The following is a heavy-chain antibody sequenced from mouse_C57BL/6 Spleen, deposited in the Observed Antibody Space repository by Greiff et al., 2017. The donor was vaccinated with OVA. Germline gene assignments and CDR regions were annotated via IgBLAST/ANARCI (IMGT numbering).Heavy chain of an antibody. CDR3: ARSGITTVVAHAMDY. CDR2: IYPGDGDT. V-gene: IGHV1-82*01. J-gene: IGHJ4*01. D-gene: IGHD1-1*01. Sequence: VQLQQSGPELVKPGASVKISCKASGYAFSSSWMNWVKQRPGKGLEWIGRIYPGDGDTNYNGKVKGKATLTADKSSSTAYMQLSSLTSEDSAVYFCARSGITTVVAHAMDYWGQGTSVTVSS. CDR1: GYAFSSSW.